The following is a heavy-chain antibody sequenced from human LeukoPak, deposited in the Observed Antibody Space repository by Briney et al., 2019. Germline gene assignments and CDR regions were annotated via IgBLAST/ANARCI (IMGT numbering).Heavy chain of an antibody. V-gene: IGHV3-48*01. CDR2: ISSSGTI. D-gene: IGHD3-3*01. CDR1: GFIFSRYN. Sequence: GGSLRLSCAASGFIFSRYNMNWVRQAPGKGLEWVSYISSSGTIYYADSVKGRFTISRDNAKNSLYLQMNSLRAEDTAVYYCARELSNYDLWLWGQGTLVTVSS. CDR3: ARELSNYDLWL. J-gene: IGHJ4*02.